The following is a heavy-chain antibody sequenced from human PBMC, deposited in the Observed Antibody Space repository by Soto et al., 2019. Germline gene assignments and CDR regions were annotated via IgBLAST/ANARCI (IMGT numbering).Heavy chain of an antibody. D-gene: IGHD3-10*01. CDR1: GGSFSGYY. V-gene: IGHV4-34*01. CDR2: INHSGST. J-gene: IGHJ4*02. CDR3: ARHGTYGPGSYYKPQYYFDY. Sequence: PSETLSLTCAVYGGSFSGYYWSWIRQPPGKGLEWIGEINHSGSTNYNPSLKSRVTISVDTPKNQFSLKLSSVTAADTAVYYCARHGTYGPGSYYKPQYYFDYWGQGTLVTVSS.